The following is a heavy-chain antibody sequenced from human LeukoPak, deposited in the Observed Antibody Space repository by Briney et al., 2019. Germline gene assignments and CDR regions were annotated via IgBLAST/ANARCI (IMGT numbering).Heavy chain of an antibody. V-gene: IGHV4-59*08. CDR1: GGSISSYY. Sequence: PSETLSLTCTVYGGSISSYYWSWIRQPPGKGLEWIGCIYYSGSTNYNPSLKSRVTISVDTSKNQFFLKLSSVTAADTAVYYCVRGRGPWGYWGQGTLVTVSS. CDR3: VRGRGPWGY. CDR2: IYYSGST. J-gene: IGHJ4*02. D-gene: IGHD3-10*01.